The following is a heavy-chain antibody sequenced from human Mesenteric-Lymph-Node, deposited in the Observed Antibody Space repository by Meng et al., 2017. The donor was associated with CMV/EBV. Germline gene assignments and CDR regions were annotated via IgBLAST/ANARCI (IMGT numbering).Heavy chain of an antibody. J-gene: IGHJ4*02. CDR2: IRYDGS. V-gene: IGHV3-30*02. Sequence: GSLRLSCVASGFTFSSYGMHWVRQAPGKGLEWVALIRYDGSYYTDSVRGRFTISRDNSKNTLYLQMNSLRAEDTAVYYCAKFGVSGLDYWGQGTLVTVSS. CDR1: GFTFSSYG. D-gene: IGHD3-3*01. CDR3: AKFGVSGLDY.